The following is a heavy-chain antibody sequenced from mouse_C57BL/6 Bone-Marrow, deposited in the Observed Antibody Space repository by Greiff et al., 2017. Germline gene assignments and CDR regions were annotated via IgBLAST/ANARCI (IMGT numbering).Heavy chain of an antibody. Sequence: EVHLVESGGGLVKPGGSLKLSCAASGFTFSSYTMSWVRQTPEKRLEWVATISGGGGNTYYPDSVKGRFTISRDNAKNTLYLQMSSLRSEDTALYYCAIHYYGSSYMYYFDYWGQGTTLTVSS. CDR2: ISGGGGNT. D-gene: IGHD1-1*01. J-gene: IGHJ2*01. CDR3: AIHYYGSSYMYYFDY. CDR1: GFTFSSYT. V-gene: IGHV5-9*01.